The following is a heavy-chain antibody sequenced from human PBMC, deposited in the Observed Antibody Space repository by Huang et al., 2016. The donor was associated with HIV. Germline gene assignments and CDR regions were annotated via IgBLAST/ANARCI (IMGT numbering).Heavy chain of an antibody. D-gene: IGHD2-2*01. Sequence: EVQLVQSGVELKKPGESLKISCRASGYTFTHYWIGWVRQMPGKGLEWMGIVYPGYSDHRYSPSFQGQVTISADKSVNTAYLQWGGLKASDTAIYYCARFSHKRSTHESGFGYWGQGTLVTVSS. J-gene: IGHJ4*02. CDR2: VYPGYSDH. V-gene: IGHV5-51*01. CDR3: ARFSHKRSTHESGFGY. CDR1: GYTFTHYW.